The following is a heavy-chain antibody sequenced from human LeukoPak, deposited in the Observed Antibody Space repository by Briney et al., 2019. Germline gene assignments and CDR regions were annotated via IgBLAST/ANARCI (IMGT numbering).Heavy chain of an antibody. CDR3: ARDLGCSSTSCYTYYYYYYMDV. Sequence: GASVKVSCKASGYTFTNYYIHWVRQAPGQGLEWMGWINPNSGGTNYAQKFQGRVTMTRDTSISTAYMELSRLRSDDTAVYYCARDLGCSSTSCYTYYYYYYMDVWGKGTTVTVSS. D-gene: IGHD2-2*02. CDR2: INPNSGGT. V-gene: IGHV1-2*02. CDR1: GYTFTNYY. J-gene: IGHJ6*03.